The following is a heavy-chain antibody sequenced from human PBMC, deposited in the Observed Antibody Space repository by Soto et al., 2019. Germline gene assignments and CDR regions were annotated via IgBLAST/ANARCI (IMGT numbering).Heavy chain of an antibody. CDR2: ISAYNGNT. CDR1: GYTITSYG. Sequence: ASVKVSCKASGYTITSYGISRVRKAPGQGLEWMGWISAYNGNTNYAQKLQGRVTMTTDTSTSTAYMELRSLRSDDTAVYYCARDGFETDAFDIWGQGTMVTVSS. V-gene: IGHV1-18*01. J-gene: IGHJ3*02. CDR3: ARDGFETDAFDI. D-gene: IGHD2-2*03.